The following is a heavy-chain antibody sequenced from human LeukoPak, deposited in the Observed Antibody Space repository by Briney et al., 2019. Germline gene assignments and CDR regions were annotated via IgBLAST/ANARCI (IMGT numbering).Heavy chain of an antibody. CDR1: GGAFSGYY. CDR3: ARKNITMIKGTLFDY. Sequence: SETLSLTCAVYGGAFSGYYWSWIRQPPGKGLEWIGEINHSGSTDYNPSLKSRVTMSVDTSKNQFSLRLSSVTAADTAVYYCARKNITMIKGTLFDYWGQGTLVTVSS. CDR2: INHSGST. D-gene: IGHD3-22*01. J-gene: IGHJ4*02. V-gene: IGHV4-34*01.